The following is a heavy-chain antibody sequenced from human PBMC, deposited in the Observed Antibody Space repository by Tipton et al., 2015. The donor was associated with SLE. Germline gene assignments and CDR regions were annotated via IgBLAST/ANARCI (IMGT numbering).Heavy chain of an antibody. CDR1: GGSISSSSYY. J-gene: IGHJ4*02. Sequence: TLSLTCTVSGGSISSSSYYWGWIRQPPGKGLEWIGSIYYSGSTYYNPSLKSRVTISVDTSKNQFSLKLSSVTAADTAVYYCARAPYSSSWSAYFDYWGQGTLVTVSS. CDR3: ARAPYSSSWSAYFDY. D-gene: IGHD6-13*01. V-gene: IGHV4-39*07. CDR2: IYYSGST.